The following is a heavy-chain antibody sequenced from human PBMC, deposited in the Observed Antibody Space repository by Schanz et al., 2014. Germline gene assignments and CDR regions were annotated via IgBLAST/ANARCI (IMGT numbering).Heavy chain of an antibody. D-gene: IGHD2-2*01. V-gene: IGHV3-7*03. CDR1: GFTFSDHY. CDR2: IKQDGSEK. J-gene: IGHJ4*02. CDR3: AKVAPAATYLDS. Sequence: DVQLLESGGGMVQPGGSLRLSCAASGFTFSDHYMDWVRQAPGKGLEWVANIKQDGSEKYYVDSVKGRFTISRDNAKNSLYLQVNNLSAEDTAVYYCAKVAPAATYLDSWGLGTLVTVSS.